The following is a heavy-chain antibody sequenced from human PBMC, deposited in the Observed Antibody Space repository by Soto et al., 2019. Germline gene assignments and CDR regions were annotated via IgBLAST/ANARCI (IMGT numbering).Heavy chain of an antibody. CDR3: ARAVVGTSNWFDP. Sequence: ASVKVSCKASGYTFTTNVIHWVRQAPGQRLEWMGWINPGNGNTQYPPKFQDRVTITRDTSASTAYMELGSLRSGDTAIYYCARAVVGTSNWFDPWGQGTLVTVSS. J-gene: IGHJ5*02. V-gene: IGHV1-3*01. CDR2: INPGNGNT. CDR1: GYTFTTNV. D-gene: IGHD1-26*01.